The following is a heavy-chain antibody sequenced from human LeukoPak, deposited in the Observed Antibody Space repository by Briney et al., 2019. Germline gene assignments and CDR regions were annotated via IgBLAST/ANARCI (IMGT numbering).Heavy chain of an antibody. CDR1: GGSFSGYY. D-gene: IGHD3-10*01. Sequence: SETLSLTCAVYGGSFSGYYWSWIRQPPGKGLEWIGEINHSGFTNYNPSLKSRVTISVDTSKSQFSLNLSAVTAADTAVYYCASVRRGFGESSKYYSYYYMDVWGNGTTVTISS. J-gene: IGHJ6*03. V-gene: IGHV4-34*01. CDR3: ASVRRGFGESSKYYSYYYMDV. CDR2: INHSGFT.